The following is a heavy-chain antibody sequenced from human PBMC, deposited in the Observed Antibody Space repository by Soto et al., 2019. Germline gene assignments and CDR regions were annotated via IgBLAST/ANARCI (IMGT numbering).Heavy chain of an antibody. CDR3: VRRASGNYDD. CDR2: ISSRGGTT. CDR1: GFTFSSYD. D-gene: IGHD1-7*01. Sequence: EVQLAESGGGMVQPGGSLRLSCVASGFTFSSYDMHWVRQAPGKGLEYVSSISSRGGTTHYGNSVKGRFTISRDNSKNTLYLQMGSLRAEDVAVYYCVRRASGNYDDWGQGTLVTVSS. V-gene: IGHV3-64*01. J-gene: IGHJ4*02.